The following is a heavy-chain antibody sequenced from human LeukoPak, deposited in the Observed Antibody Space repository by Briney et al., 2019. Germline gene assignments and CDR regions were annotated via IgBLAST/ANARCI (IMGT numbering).Heavy chain of an antibody. CDR2: ISSSGSTI. J-gene: IGHJ5*02. D-gene: IGHD3-22*01. CDR3: ARGTRLKVVITTGDWFDP. Sequence: GGSLRLSCAASGFTFSSYEMNWVRQAPGKGLEWVSYISSSGSTIYYADSVKGRFTISRDNAKNSLYLQMNSLRAEDTAVYYCARGTRLKVVITTGDWFDPWGQGTLVTVSS. V-gene: IGHV3-48*03. CDR1: GFTFSSYE.